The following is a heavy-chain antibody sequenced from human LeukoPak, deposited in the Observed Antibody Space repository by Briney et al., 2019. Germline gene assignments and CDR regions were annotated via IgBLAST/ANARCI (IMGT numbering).Heavy chain of an antibody. CDR2: IKSKTDGGTT. V-gene: IGHV3-15*01. CDR3: TRRMTTSHYYYMDV. J-gene: IGHJ6*03. D-gene: IGHD4-11*01. CDR1: GFTFSGYA. Sequence: GGSLRLSCAASGFTFSGYAMSWVRQAPGKGLEWVGRIKSKTDGGTTDYAAPVKGRFTISRDDSKNTLYLQMNSLKTEDTAVYYCTRRMTTSHYYYMDVWGKGTTVTVSS.